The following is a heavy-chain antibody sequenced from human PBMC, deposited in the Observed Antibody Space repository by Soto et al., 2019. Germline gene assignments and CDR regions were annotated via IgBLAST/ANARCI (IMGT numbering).Heavy chain of an antibody. CDR3: GRLGVVPAKAYYYMDV. CDR1: GGSISSSY. J-gene: IGHJ6*03. V-gene: IGHV4-59*08. CDR2: IYYSGST. D-gene: IGHD2-2*01. Sequence: SETLSLTCTVSGGSISSSYWSWVRQPPGKGLEWIGYIYYSGSTNYNPSLKSRVTLSVDTSKNQFSLKLRSVTAADTAVYYCGRLGVVPAKAYYYMDVWGKGTTVTVS.